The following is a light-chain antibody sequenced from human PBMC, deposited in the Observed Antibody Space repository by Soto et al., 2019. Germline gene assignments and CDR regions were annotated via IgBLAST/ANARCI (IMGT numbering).Light chain of an antibody. V-gene: IGKV3-20*01. Sequence: EIVLTQSPGTLSLSPGESATLSCRASQSVSAGYFAWYQQKPGQAPRLIIYETSSKMTGIPDRFSGSGSGTEFTLTISSLQPDDFATYYCQQYNSYWTFGQGTKVDIK. CDR3: QQYNSYWT. J-gene: IGKJ1*01. CDR1: QSVSAGY. CDR2: ETS.